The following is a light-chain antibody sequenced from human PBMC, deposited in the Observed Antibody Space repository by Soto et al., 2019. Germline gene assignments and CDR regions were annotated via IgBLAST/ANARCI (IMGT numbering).Light chain of an antibody. CDR1: SGHSTYI. V-gene: IGLV4-60*03. CDR2: VEGGGSY. Sequence: QPVLTQSSSASASLGSSVRLTCTLSSGHSTYIIAWHQQQPGKAPRYLMKVEGGGSYDKGTGVPDRFSGSRSGADRYLTISNLQSEDEADYYCETWDSNTRVFGGGTQLTVL. CDR3: ETWDSNTRV. J-gene: IGLJ3*02.